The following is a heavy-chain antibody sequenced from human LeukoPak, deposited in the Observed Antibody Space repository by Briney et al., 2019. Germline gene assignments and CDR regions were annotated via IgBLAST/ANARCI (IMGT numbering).Heavy chain of an antibody. V-gene: IGHV3-23*01. Sequence: GGSLRLSCAASGFTFSSYAMSWVRQAPGKGLEWVSSISGSGGSTYYADSVKGRFAISRDNSKNTLYLQMNSLRAEDTAVYYCAKDPQTWTVTYFDYWGQGTLVTVSS. D-gene: IGHD4-17*01. J-gene: IGHJ4*02. CDR2: ISGSGGST. CDR3: AKDPQTWTVTYFDY. CDR1: GFTFSSYA.